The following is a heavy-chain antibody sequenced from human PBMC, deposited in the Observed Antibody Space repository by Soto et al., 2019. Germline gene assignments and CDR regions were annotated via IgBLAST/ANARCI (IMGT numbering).Heavy chain of an antibody. CDR3: VRQGYGPLHGLVDV. CDR2: VHDSWGA. D-gene: IGHD5-12*01. J-gene: IGHJ6*02. V-gene: IGHV4-59*08. CDR1: GGSMSGYY. Sequence: QVQLQESGPGLVEPSETLSLSCTVSGGSMSGYYWSWIRLPPGKPMEWIGYVHDSWGAAYNPSLRSRVAISLDTSKGQCSRSLTSVSATDTAMYYCVRQGYGPLHGLVDVWGQGTTVTVSS.